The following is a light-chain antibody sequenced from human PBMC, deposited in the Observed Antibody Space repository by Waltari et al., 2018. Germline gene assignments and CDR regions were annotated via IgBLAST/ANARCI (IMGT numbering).Light chain of an antibody. CDR2: DVT. Sequence: QSALTQPASVSGSPGQSITISCIGTSSDIGDYNYVSWYQQNVGKAPKLMIYDVTKRPSGVSYRFSGSKSGNPASLTISGLQAEDEADYYCSSYTASSTWVFGGGTKLTVL. V-gene: IGLV2-14*01. CDR3: SSYTASSTWV. CDR1: SSDIGDYNY. J-gene: IGLJ3*02.